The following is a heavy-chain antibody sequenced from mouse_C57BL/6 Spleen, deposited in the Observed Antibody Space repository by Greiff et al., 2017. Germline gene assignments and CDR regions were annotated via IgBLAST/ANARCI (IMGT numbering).Heavy chain of an antibody. CDR3: ARYWGLRRWYFDV. J-gene: IGHJ1*03. Sequence: QVQLQQPGAELVKPGDSVKLSCKASGYTFTSYWMHWVKQRPGQGLEWIGMIHPNSGSTNYNEKFKSKATLTVDKSSSTAYMQLSSLTSEDSAVYYCARYWGLRRWYFDVWGTGTTVTVSS. CDR1: GYTFTSYW. V-gene: IGHV1-64*01. D-gene: IGHD2-4*01. CDR2: IHPNSGST.